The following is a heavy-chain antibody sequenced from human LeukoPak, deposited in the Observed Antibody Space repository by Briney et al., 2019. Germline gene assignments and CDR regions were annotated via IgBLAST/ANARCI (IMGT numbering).Heavy chain of an antibody. D-gene: IGHD6-13*01. J-gene: IGHJ4*02. V-gene: IGHV3-9*01. Sequence: GGSLRLSCAASGFTFDDYAMHWVRQAPGKGLEWVSGISWNSGSIGYADSVKGRFTISRDDAKNSLYLQMNSLRAEDTALYYCTRGPIAAAGNYWGQGTLVTVSS. CDR3: TRGPIAAAGNY. CDR2: ISWNSGSI. CDR1: GFTFDDYA.